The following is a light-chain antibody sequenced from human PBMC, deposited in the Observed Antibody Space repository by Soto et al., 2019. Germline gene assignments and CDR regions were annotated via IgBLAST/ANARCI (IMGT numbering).Light chain of an antibody. Sequence: AIRMTQSPSSLSASTGDRVTITCRASQGISSYLAWYQQKPGKAPKLLIYAASTLQSGVPTRISGSGSGTEFTLTISSLQSEDFAVYYCQQYNSWPLTFGGGTKVDIK. CDR3: QQYNSWPLT. J-gene: IGKJ4*01. CDR1: QGISSY. V-gene: IGKV1-8*01. CDR2: AAS.